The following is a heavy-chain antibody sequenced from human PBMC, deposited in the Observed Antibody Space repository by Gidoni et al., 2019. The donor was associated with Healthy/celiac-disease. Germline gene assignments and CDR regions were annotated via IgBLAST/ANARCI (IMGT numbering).Heavy chain of an antibody. D-gene: IGHD3-3*01. Sequence: QVQLVQSGAEVKKPGASVKVSCKASGYTFTSSYMHWVRQAPGQGLEWMGIINPSGGSTSYAQNFQGRVTMTRDTSTSTVYMELSSLRSEDTAVYYCAREGESGRITIFGVVIIPPTRNWFDPWGQGTLVTVSS. CDR3: AREGESGRITIFGVVIIPPTRNWFDP. V-gene: IGHV1-46*03. CDR2: INPSGGST. J-gene: IGHJ5*02. CDR1: GYTFTSSY.